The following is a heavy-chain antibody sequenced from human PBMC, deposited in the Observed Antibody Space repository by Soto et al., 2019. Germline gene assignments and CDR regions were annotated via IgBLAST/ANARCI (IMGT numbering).Heavy chain of an antibody. CDR1: GGTFSSYA. V-gene: IGHV1-69*12. J-gene: IGHJ6*02. CDR2: IIRIFGTP. D-gene: IGHD3-10*01. CDR3: ARQGSNEYYYYGRDV. Sequence: QVQLVQSGAEVKKPGSSVKVSCKASGGTFSSYAINWVRQAPGQGLEWMGGIIRIFGTPDYAQRFQGRVTITADESTSTAYMELSSLRSEYPAVYYCARQGSNEYYYYGRDVWGQGTTVTVSS.